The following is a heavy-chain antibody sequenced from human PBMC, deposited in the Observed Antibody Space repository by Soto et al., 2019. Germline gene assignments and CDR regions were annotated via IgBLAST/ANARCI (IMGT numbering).Heavy chain of an antibody. CDR2: INPYNGKT. Sequence: QVQFEQSGAEVKKSGASVKVSCKASGYIFSTHGINWVRQAPGQGLEWMGWINPYNGKTNYAQKFQGRVTMTTETSRKTAYMELRSLRSDDTAVYYCARVQIVVVVGGTPADYWGQGTLVTVSS. D-gene: IGHD2-15*01. CDR1: GYIFSTHG. CDR3: ARVQIVVVVGGTPADY. J-gene: IGHJ4*02. V-gene: IGHV1-18*01.